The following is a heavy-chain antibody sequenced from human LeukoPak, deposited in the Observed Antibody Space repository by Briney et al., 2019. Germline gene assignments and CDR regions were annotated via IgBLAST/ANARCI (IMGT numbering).Heavy chain of an antibody. J-gene: IGHJ3*02. V-gene: IGHV4-39*07. CDR2: IYYSGST. D-gene: IGHD6-19*01. Sequence: SETLSLTCTVSGGSISSSSYYWGWIRQPPGKGLEWIGSIYYSGSTYYNPSLKSRVTISVDTSKNQFSLKLSSVTAADTAVYYCARDHSSGWSPQKAFDIWGQGTMVTVSS. CDR1: GGSISSSSYY. CDR3: ARDHSSGWSPQKAFDI.